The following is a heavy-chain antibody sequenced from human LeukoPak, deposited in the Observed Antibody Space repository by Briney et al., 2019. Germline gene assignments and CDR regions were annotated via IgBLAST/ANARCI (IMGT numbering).Heavy chain of an antibody. J-gene: IGHJ4*02. D-gene: IGHD2-8*01. V-gene: IGHV3-30*04. CDR1: GFTLYSYA. CDR2: ISYDATNK. CDR3: PRAQLRDTVVMVYAPGDF. Sequence: GGSLRLSCEVSGFTLYSYAMHWVRQAPGKGLEWVAAISYDATNKKYADSVKGRFTISSDNSKNTGYLQMNSLRREDTAGFFCPRAQLRDTVVMVYAPGDFWGQGTLVTVSS.